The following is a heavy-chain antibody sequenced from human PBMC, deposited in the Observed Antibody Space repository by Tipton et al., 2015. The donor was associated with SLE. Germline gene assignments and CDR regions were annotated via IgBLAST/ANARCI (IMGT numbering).Heavy chain of an antibody. Sequence: QSGAEVKKPGASVKVSCKASGYTFTSYYMHWVRQAPGQGLEWMGIINPRGGSTSYAQKFQGRVTMTRDTSTSTVYMELSSLRSEDTAVDYCARGDRTHDAFDIWGQGTMVTVSS. CDR3: ARGDRTHDAFDI. J-gene: IGHJ3*02. V-gene: IGHV1-46*01. CDR2: INPRGGST. CDR1: GYTFTSYY.